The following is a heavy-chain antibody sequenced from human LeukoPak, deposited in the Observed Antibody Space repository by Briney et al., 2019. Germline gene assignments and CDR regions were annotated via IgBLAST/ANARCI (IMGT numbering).Heavy chain of an antibody. Sequence: ASVKLSCKASGYTLTNYDINWVRQATGQGLEWMGWMKPKSGETGYAQKFQGRATMTRDTSINTAYMELRSLTSEDTAVYYCARDYGGNSGWFDPWGQGTLVTVSS. V-gene: IGHV1-8*01. CDR3: ARDYGGNSGWFDP. D-gene: IGHD4-23*01. CDR2: MKPKSGET. CDR1: GYTLTNYD. J-gene: IGHJ5*02.